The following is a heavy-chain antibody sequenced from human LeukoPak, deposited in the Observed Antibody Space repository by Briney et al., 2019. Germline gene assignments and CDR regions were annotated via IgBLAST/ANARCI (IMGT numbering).Heavy chain of an antibody. J-gene: IGHJ4*02. CDR2: ISAYNGNT. V-gene: IGHV1-18*01. CDR3: ARDQVDYALDY. D-gene: IGHD4-17*01. CDR1: GYTFTSYD. Sequence: GASVKVSCKASGYTFTSYDINWVRQATGQGLEWMGWISAYNGNTNYAQKLQGRVTMTTDTSTSTAYMELRSLRSDDTAVYYCARDQVDYALDYWGQGTLVTVSS.